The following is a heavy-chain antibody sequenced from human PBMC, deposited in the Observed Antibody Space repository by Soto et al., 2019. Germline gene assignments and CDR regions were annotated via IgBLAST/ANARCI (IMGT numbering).Heavy chain of an antibody. J-gene: IGHJ6*03. CDR2: INHSGST. CDR1: GGSFSGYY. D-gene: IGHD1-26*01. CDR3: AREGIVPIARRFGKRTCYYYMDV. Sequence: SETLSLTCAVYGGSFSGYYWSWIRQPPGKGLEWIGEINHSGSTNYNPSLKSRVTISVDTSKNQFSLKLSSVTAADTAVYYCAREGIVPIARRFGKRTCYYYMDVWGKGTTVTVSS. V-gene: IGHV4-34*01.